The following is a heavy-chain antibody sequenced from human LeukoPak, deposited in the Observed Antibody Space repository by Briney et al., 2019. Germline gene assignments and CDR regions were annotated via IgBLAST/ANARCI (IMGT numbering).Heavy chain of an antibody. CDR3: ARSLSRGCIDC. CDR2: IKQDGSEK. V-gene: IGHV3-7*01. Sequence: GGSLRLSCAASGFTFSSYWMSWVRQAPGKGLEWVANIKQDGSEKYYVDSVKGRFTISRDHAKHSLYMQMNSLRAGESAVYDCARSLSRGCIDCWGQGTLGTASP. CDR1: GFTFSSYW. D-gene: IGHD6-19*01. J-gene: IGHJ4*02.